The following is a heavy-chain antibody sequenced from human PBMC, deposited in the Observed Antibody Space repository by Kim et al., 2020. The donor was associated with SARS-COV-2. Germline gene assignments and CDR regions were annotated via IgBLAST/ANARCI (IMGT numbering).Heavy chain of an antibody. CDR2: IYYSGST. V-gene: IGHV4-59*13. CDR3: ARGVDTVFGVFDY. D-gene: IGHD5-18*01. Sequence: SETLSLTCTVSGGSISSYYWSWIRQPPGKGLEWIGYIYYSGSTNYNPSLKSRVTISVDTSKNQFSLKLSSVTAADTAVYYCARGVDTVFGVFDYWGQGTLVTVSS. CDR1: GGSISSYY. J-gene: IGHJ4*02.